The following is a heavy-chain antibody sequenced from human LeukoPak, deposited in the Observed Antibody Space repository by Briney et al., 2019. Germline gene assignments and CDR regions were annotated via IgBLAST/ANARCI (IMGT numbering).Heavy chain of an antibody. CDR1: GGTFSSYA. Sequence: ASVKVSCKASGGTFSSYAISWVRQAPGQGLEWMGGIIPIFGTANYAQKFQGRVTITTDESTSTAYMELSSLRSEDTAVYYCASPNDYGDYGDDAFDIWGQGTMVTVSS. V-gene: IGHV1-69*05. J-gene: IGHJ3*02. D-gene: IGHD4-17*01. CDR3: ASPNDYGDYGDDAFDI. CDR2: IIPIFGTA.